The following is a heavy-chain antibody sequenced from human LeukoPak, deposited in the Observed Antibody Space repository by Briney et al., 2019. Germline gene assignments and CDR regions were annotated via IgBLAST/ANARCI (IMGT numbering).Heavy chain of an antibody. Sequence: GGSLRLSCAASGFTFSSYWMHWVRQAPGKGLVWVSRIRSDGSTTYADSVKGRFTISRDNAKNTLYVQMNSLRAEDTAAYYCARDVGGNLGDAFDIWGQGTMVTVSS. J-gene: IGHJ3*02. D-gene: IGHD4-23*01. CDR1: GFTFSSYW. CDR2: IRSDGST. V-gene: IGHV3-74*01. CDR3: ARDVGGNLGDAFDI.